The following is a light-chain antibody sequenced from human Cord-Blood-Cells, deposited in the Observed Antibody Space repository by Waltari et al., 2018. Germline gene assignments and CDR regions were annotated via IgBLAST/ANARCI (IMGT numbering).Light chain of an antibody. Sequence: DIVMTQSPDSLAVSLGERAPIKCKSSPSVLYSSNNKNYLDWYQQKPGQPPKLLIYWASTRESGVPDRFSGSGSGTDFTLTISSLQAEDVAVYYCQQYYSTPWTFGQGTKVEIK. J-gene: IGKJ1*01. CDR2: WAS. V-gene: IGKV4-1*01. CDR3: QQYYSTPWT. CDR1: PSVLYSSNNKNY.